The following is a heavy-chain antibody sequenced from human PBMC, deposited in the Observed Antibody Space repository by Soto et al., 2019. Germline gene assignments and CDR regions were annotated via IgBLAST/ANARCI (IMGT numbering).Heavy chain of an antibody. CDR1: GGSISSYY. J-gene: IGHJ6*02. CDR2: IYYSGST. D-gene: IGHD6-19*01. Sequence: SETLSLTCTVSGGSISSYYWSWIRQPPGKGLEWIGYIYYSGSTNYNPSLKSRVTISVDTSKNQFSLKLSSVTAADTAVYYCARVTYSSGWGAGGYYYYYGIDVWGQGTTVTVSS. V-gene: IGHV4-59*01. CDR3: ARVTYSSGWGAGGYYYYYGIDV.